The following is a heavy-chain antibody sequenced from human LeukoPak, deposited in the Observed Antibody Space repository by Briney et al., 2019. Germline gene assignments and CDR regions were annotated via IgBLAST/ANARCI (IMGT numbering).Heavy chain of an antibody. Sequence: SETLSLTCAVYGGSFSGYYWSWIRQPPGKGLEWIGEINHSGSTNYNPSLKSRVTISVDTSKNQFSLKLSSVTAADTAVYYCARGRSSSRSRFAFDYWGQGTLVTVSS. D-gene: IGHD6-13*01. CDR1: GGSFSGYY. V-gene: IGHV4-34*01. CDR3: ARGRSSSRSRFAFDY. CDR2: INHSGST. J-gene: IGHJ4*02.